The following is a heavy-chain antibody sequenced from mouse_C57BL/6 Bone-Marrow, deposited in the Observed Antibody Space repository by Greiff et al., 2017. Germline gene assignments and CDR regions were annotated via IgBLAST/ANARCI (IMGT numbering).Heavy chain of an antibody. CDR2: IYPGGGYT. J-gene: IGHJ3*01. CDR1: GYTFTNYW. D-gene: IGHD2-4*01. V-gene: IGHV1-63*01. CDR3: ARSGDYDRFAY. Sequence: VQLQQSGAELVRPGTSVKMSCKASGYTFTNYWIGWAKQRPGHGLEWIGDIYPGGGYTNYNEKFKGKATLTADNSSSTAYMQFSSLTSEDSAIYYCARSGDYDRFAYWGQGTLVTVSA.